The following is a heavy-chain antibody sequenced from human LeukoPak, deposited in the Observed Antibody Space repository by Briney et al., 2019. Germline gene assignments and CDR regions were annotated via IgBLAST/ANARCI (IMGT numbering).Heavy chain of an antibody. CDR3: ATVGYSYGGFWFDP. CDR2: IIPILGIA. D-gene: IGHD5-18*01. CDR1: GGTFSSYA. V-gene: IGHV1-69*04. J-gene: IGHJ5*02. Sequence: SVKVSCKASGGTFSSYAISWVRQAPGQGLEWMGRIIPILGIANYAQKFQGRVTITADKSTSTAYMELSSLRSEDTAVYYCATVGYSYGGFWFDPWGQGTLVTVSS.